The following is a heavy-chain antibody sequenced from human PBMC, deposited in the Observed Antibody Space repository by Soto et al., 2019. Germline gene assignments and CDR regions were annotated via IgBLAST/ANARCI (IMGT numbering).Heavy chain of an antibody. CDR2: IYYTGNT. V-gene: IGHV4-30-4*01. CDR3: ARDTYASGSYRY. CDR1: GGSISSADYY. D-gene: IGHD3-10*01. Sequence: QVQLQESGPGLVKPSQTLSLTCSVSGGSISSADYYWSWIRQPPGKGLEWIGYIYYTGNTYYSPSLRSRVIISVDTSKNQFSLELSSVTAADTAVYYCARDTYASGSYRYWGQGTLVTVSS. J-gene: IGHJ4*02.